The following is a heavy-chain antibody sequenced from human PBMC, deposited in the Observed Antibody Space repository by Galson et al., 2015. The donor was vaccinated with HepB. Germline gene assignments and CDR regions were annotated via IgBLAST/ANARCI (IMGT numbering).Heavy chain of an antibody. D-gene: IGHD3-9*01. CDR3: VKDKPRYPAGWFDP. J-gene: IGHJ5*02. Sequence: SLRLSCAASGFTFSSYAMHWVRQAPGKGLEYVSAISSNGGSTYYADSVKGRFTISRDNSKNTLYLQMSSLRAEDTAVYYCVKDKPRYPAGWFDPWGQGTLVTVSS. CDR1: GFTFSSYA. CDR2: ISSNGGST. V-gene: IGHV3-64D*06.